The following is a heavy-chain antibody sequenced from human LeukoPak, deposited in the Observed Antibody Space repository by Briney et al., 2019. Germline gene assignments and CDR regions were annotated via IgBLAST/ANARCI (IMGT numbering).Heavy chain of an antibody. V-gene: IGHV4-59*01. CDR2: IYYSGST. D-gene: IGHD1-26*01. CDR1: GGSISSYY. CDR3: ASSGSYYYFDY. Sequence: SETLSLTCTDSGGSISSYYWSWIRQPPGKGLEWIGYIYYSGSTNYNPSLKSRVTISVDTSKNQFSLKLSSVTAADTAVYYCASSGSYYYFDYWGQGTLVTVSS. J-gene: IGHJ4*02.